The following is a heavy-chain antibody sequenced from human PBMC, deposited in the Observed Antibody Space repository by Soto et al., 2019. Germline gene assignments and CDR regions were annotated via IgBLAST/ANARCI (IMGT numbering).Heavy chain of an antibody. CDR1: GYTFPESH. D-gene: IGHD3-16*01. V-gene: IGHV1-2*02. J-gene: IGHJ5*02. CDR3: AKGGRDGYNA. CDR2: INPNSGGT. Sequence: QVHLIQSGAEVKKPGASVKVSCKASGYTFPESHIHWLRQAPGQGLEWMGWINPNSGGTNSPQKFLGRVTMTSDTSINTAYMELRRLTYDDTAVYYCAKGGRDGYNAWGQGILVTVSS.